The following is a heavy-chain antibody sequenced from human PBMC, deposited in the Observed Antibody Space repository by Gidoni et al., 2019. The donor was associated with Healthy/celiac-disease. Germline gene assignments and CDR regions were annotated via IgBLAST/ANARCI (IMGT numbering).Heavy chain of an antibody. Sequence: QVQLQESGPGLVKPSPTLSLTCTVSGGSIRSGDYYWSWIRQPPGKGLEWIGYIYYSGSTYYNPSLKSRVTISVDTSKNQFSLKLSSVTAADTAVYYCARTRLNWNYADDAPNWGQGTLVTVSS. CDR3: ARTRLNWNYADDAPN. D-gene: IGHD1-7*01. J-gene: IGHJ4*02. CDR2: IYYSGST. CDR1: GGSIRSGDYY. V-gene: IGHV4-30-4*01.